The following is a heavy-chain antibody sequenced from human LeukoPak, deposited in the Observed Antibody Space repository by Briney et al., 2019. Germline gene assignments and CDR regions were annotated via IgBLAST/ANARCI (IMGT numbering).Heavy chain of an antibody. Sequence: SVKVSCKASGGTFSSYAISWVRQAPGQGLEWMGGIIPIFGTANYAQKFQGSVTITADKSTSTAYMELSSLRSEDTAVYYCASEVVKNERFDYWGQGTLVTVSS. CDR2: IIPIFGTA. D-gene: IGHD3-22*01. J-gene: IGHJ4*02. CDR1: GGTFSSYA. CDR3: ASEVVKNERFDY. V-gene: IGHV1-69*06.